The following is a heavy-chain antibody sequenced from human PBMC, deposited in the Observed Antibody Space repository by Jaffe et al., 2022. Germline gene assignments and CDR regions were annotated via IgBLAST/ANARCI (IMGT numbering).Heavy chain of an antibody. CDR2: ISWNSGSI. Sequence: EVQLVESGGGLVQPGRSLRLSCAASGFTFDDYAMHWVRQAPGKGLEWVSGISWNSGSIGYADSVKGRFTISRDNAKNSLYLQMNSLRAEDTALYYCAKDTGQYYDFWSGYYNYYMDVWGKGTTVTVSS. CDR1: GFTFDDYA. V-gene: IGHV3-9*01. CDR3: AKDTGQYYDFWSGYYNYYMDV. J-gene: IGHJ6*03. D-gene: IGHD3-3*01.